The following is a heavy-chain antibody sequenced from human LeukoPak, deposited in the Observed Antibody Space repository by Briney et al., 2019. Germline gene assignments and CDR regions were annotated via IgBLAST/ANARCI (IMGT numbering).Heavy chain of an antibody. D-gene: IGHD3-3*01. CDR2: INRNSGGT. Sequence: GASVKVSCKASGYTFTGYYMHWVRQAPGQGLEWMGWINRNSGGTNYAQKFQGRVTMTRDTSISTAYMELSRLRSDDTAVYYCARVLYDDFWSGYFNYYMDVWGKGTTVTVSS. J-gene: IGHJ6*03. V-gene: IGHV1-2*02. CDR3: ARVLYDDFWSGYFNYYMDV. CDR1: GYTFTGYY.